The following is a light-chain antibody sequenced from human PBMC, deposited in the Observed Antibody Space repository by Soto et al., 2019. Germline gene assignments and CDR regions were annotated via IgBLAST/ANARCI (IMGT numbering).Light chain of an antibody. V-gene: IGKV1-5*01. J-gene: IGKJ1*01. Sequence: DIKMTQSPSTLSASVRDTVTITCRASQTISRWLAWYQQKPGKAPRLLIYTASTLESGVPSRFSASGSGTEFTLTISSLHPDDFATYYCQEYNNYWTFGQGTKVDTK. CDR1: QTISRW. CDR3: QEYNNYWT. CDR2: TAS.